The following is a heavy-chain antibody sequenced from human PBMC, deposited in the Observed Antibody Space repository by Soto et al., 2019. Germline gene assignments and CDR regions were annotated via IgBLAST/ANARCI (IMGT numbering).Heavy chain of an antibody. V-gene: IGHV3-33*01. J-gene: IGHJ6*01. Sequence: GGSLRLSCAASGFTFSTYGMHWVRQAPGKGLEWVAVIWYDGSKIYYADSVKGRFTISRDNSKSTLYLQMNSLRAEDTAVYYCARPLEQHQLGFGMDVWGQGSPVTVSS. CDR1: GFTFSTYG. D-gene: IGHD6-13*01. CDR2: IWYDGSKI. CDR3: ARPLEQHQLGFGMDV.